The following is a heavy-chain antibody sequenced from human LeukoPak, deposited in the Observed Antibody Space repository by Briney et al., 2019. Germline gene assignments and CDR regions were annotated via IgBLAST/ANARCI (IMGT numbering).Heavy chain of an antibody. CDR3: ARGYSYPDY. CDR1: GGSISSETYY. V-gene: IGHV4-61*01. D-gene: IGHD5-18*01. Sequence: SETLSLTCTVSGGSISSETYYWSWIRQPPGKGLEWIGYIYNSGSTNYNPSLKSRVTISVDTSKNQFSLRLSSVTAADTAVYYCARGYSYPDYWGQGTLVTVSS. J-gene: IGHJ4*02. CDR2: IYNSGST.